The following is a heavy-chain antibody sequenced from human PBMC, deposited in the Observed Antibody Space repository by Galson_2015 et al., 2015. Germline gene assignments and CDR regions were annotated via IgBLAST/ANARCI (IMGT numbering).Heavy chain of an antibody. CDR3: AKDYRAWNYYYYMDV. Sequence: SLRLSCAVSGFSFEDYAMHWVRQAPGKGLEWVSSINWNSGRLDYADSVKGRFTISRDNDQNSLYLQMNSLRAEDTAFYYCAKDYRAWNYYYYMDVWGKGTTVTVSS. D-gene: IGHD1-1*01. J-gene: IGHJ6*03. CDR1: GFSFEDYA. CDR2: INWNSGRL. V-gene: IGHV3-9*01.